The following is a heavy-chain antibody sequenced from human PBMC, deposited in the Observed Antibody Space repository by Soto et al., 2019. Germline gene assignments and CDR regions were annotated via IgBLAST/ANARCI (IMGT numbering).Heavy chain of an antibody. CDR3: ARERRSGYSGHDGFDP. J-gene: IGHJ5*02. V-gene: IGHV1-18*01. D-gene: IGHD5-12*01. CDR2: ISAYNGNT. Sequence: ASVKVSCKASGYTFTSYGISLVRQAPGQGLEWMGWISAYNGNTNYAQKLQGRVTMTTDTSTSTAYMELRSLRSDDTAVYYCARERRSGYSGHDGFDPWGQGTLVTVSS. CDR1: GYTFTSYG.